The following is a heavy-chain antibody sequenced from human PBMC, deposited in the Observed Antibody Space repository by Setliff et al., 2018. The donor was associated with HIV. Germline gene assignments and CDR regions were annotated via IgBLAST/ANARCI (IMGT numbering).Heavy chain of an antibody. CDR1: GGSISSYY. Sequence: SETLSLTCTVAGGSISSYYWSWIRQPAGKGLEWIGRFYTSGSTNYNPPLKSRVTMSVDTSKNQFSLKVRYVTAADTAIYYCAREIWGQVAHVPYGMDVWGQGTTVTVSS. D-gene: IGHD5-12*01. V-gene: IGHV4-4*07. CDR2: FYTSGST. J-gene: IGHJ6*02. CDR3: AREIWGQVAHVPYGMDV.